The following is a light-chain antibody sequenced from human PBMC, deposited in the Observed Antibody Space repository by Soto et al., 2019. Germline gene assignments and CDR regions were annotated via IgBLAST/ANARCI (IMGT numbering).Light chain of an antibody. CDR1: QSVSSY. CDR2: DAS. J-gene: IGKJ4*01. CDR3: QQRSDWPALS. V-gene: IGKV3-11*01. Sequence: EIVLTQSPATLSLSPGERATLSCRASQSVSSYLAWYQQKPGQAPRLLIYDASNRATGIPARFSGSGSGTDFSLTIGGLEPEDFAVYYCQQRSDWPALSFRGGTKIEIK.